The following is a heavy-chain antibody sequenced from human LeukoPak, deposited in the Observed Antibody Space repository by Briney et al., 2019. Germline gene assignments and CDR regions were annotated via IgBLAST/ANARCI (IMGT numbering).Heavy chain of an antibody. CDR2: INPNSGGT. CDR1: GYTFAGYY. CDR3: ARDSSSWYYFQH. J-gene: IGHJ1*01. V-gene: IGHV1-2*02. D-gene: IGHD6-13*01. Sequence: GASVNVSCKASGYTFAGYYMHWVRQAPGQGLEWMGWINPNSGGTNYAQKFQGRVTMTRDTSISTAYMELSRLRSDDTAVYYCARDSSSWYYFQHWGQGTLVTVSS.